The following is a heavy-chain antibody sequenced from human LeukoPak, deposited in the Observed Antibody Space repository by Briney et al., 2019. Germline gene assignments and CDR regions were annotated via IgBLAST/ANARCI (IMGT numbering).Heavy chain of an antibody. J-gene: IGHJ4*02. CDR2: IYYSGST. Sequence: SETLSLTCTVSGGSISSYYWSWIRQPPGKGLEWFGYIYYSGSTNYNPSLKSRVTILVDTSKNQFSLKLSSVTAADTAVYYCASSMVRGVIDYWGQGTLVTVSS. CDR3: ASSMVRGVIDY. CDR1: GGSISSYY. V-gene: IGHV4-59*01. D-gene: IGHD3-10*01.